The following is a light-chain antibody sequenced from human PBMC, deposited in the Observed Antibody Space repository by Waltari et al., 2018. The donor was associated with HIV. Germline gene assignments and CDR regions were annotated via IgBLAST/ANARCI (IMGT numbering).Light chain of an antibody. Sequence: QSALTQPRSVSESPGQSVTIPCTGSHSYVGGYNYVSWYQQHPTNAPKLIIYDVSERPSVVPDRFSGSKSGNRASLTISGLQAEDEADYYCYSYAGSLLFGGGTKLTVL. CDR2: DVS. CDR1: HSYVGGYNY. V-gene: IGLV2-11*01. J-gene: IGLJ2*01. CDR3: YSYAGSLL.